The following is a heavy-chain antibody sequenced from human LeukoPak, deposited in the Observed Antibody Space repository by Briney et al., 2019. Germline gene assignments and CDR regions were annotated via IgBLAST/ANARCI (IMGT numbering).Heavy chain of an antibody. D-gene: IGHD1-7*01. Sequence: SETLSLTCTVSGGSFSSHYWSWTRQPPGKGLEWIGYINHSGRTNYNTSLKSRVIISVDTSKNQFSLKVNSVTAADTAMYYCARQPDVAGITGMGWFDPWGQGTLVTVSS. V-gene: IGHV4-59*11. J-gene: IGHJ5*02. CDR1: GGSFSSHY. CDR3: ARQPDVAGITGMGWFDP. CDR2: INHSGRT.